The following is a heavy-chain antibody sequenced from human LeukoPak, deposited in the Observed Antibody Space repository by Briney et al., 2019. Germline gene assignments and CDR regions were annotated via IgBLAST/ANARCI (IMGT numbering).Heavy chain of an antibody. D-gene: IGHD6-13*01. Sequence: PSETLSLTCTVSGGSISSYYWSWIRQPPGKGLEWIGYIYYSGSTNYNPSLKSRVTTSVDTSKNQFSLKLSSVTAADTAVYYCARAPPYSSSWFDYWGQGTLVTVSS. CDR1: GGSISSYY. J-gene: IGHJ4*02. CDR2: IYYSGST. V-gene: IGHV4-59*01. CDR3: ARAPPYSSSWFDY.